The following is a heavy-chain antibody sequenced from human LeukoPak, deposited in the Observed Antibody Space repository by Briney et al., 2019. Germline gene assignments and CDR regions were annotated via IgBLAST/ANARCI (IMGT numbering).Heavy chain of an antibody. Sequence: GGSLRLSCAASGFTFDDYGMSWVRQAPGKGLEWVSGINWNGGSTGYADSVKGRFTISRDNAKNTLYLQMNSLRVEDTAVYYCAKSGERRRPYYFDYWGQGTLVTVSS. D-gene: IGHD3-10*01. CDR2: INWNGGST. CDR3: AKSGERRRPYYFDY. CDR1: GFTFDDYG. V-gene: IGHV3-20*04. J-gene: IGHJ4*02.